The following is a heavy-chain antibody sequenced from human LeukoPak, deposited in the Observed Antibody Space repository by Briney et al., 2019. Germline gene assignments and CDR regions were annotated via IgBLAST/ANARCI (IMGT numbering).Heavy chain of an antibody. V-gene: IGHV4-4*02. Sequence: SETLSLTCAVSGGSISSSNWWSWVRQPPGKGLEWIGEIYHSGNTNYNPSLKSRVTISLDKSKNQFSLKLRSVTAADTAVYYCARGLTANWFDPWGQGTLVTVSS. CDR1: GGSISSSNW. CDR3: ARGLTANWFDP. D-gene: IGHD2-8*01. J-gene: IGHJ5*02. CDR2: IYHSGNT.